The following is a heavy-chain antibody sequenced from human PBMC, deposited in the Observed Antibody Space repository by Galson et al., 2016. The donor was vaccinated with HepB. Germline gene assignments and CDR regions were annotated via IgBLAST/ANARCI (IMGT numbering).Heavy chain of an antibody. CDR2: IYPGDSET. J-gene: IGHJ4*02. V-gene: IGHV5-51*01. CDR1: GYTFTDFW. CDR3: ARPRHYDSGSYPYY. Sequence: QSGAEVKKPGESLEISCWVSGYTFTDFWIGWVRQMPGKGLEWMGIIYPGDSETRYNPSFQGQVTISADKSINTAYLQWTSLKASDTAMYYCARPRHYDSGSYPYYWGQGTLVTVSS. D-gene: IGHD3-16*01.